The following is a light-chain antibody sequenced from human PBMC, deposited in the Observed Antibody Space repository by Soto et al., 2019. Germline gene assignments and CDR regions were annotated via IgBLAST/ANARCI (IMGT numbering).Light chain of an antibody. CDR2: DAS. J-gene: IGKJ1*01. CDR1: QSISSW. V-gene: IGKV1-5*01. CDR3: QQHNLWA. Sequence: DIQMTQSPSTLSASVGDRVTITFRASQSISSWLAWYQQKTGNDPKLLIYDASTLESGVPSRFSGSGSGTEFTLTISSLKPDDFATYHSQQHNLWAFGQGTKVEIK.